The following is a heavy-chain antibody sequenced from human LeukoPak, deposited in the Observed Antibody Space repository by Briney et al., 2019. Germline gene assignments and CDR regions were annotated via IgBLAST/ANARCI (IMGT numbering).Heavy chain of an antibody. J-gene: IGHJ4*02. D-gene: IGHD6-13*01. CDR1: GGSISSYY. Sequence: SETLSLTCTVSGGSISSYYWSWIRQSAGKGLEWIGRIYSSGSANYNPSLKSRVTMSVDTSKNHFSLKLSSVTAADTAVYYCAREAESSTIDYWGQGTLVTVSS. V-gene: IGHV4-4*07. CDR2: IYSSGSA. CDR3: AREAESSTIDY.